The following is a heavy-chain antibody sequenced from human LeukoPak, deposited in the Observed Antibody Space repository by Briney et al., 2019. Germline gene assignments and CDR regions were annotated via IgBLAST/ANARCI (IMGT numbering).Heavy chain of an antibody. D-gene: IGHD4-17*01. CDR3: ASLDDYGDYVRSGDDAFDI. CDR1: GFTFSSYG. CDR2: ISYDGSNK. Sequence: GRSLRLSCAASGFTFSSYGMHWVRQAPGKGLEWVAVISYDGSNKYYADSVKGRFTISRDNSKNTLYLQMNSLRAEDTAVYYCASLDDYGDYVRSGDDAFDIWGQGTMVTVSS. J-gene: IGHJ3*02. V-gene: IGHV3-30*03.